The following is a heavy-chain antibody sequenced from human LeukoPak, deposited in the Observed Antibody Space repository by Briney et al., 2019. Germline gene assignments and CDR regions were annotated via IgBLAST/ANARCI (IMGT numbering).Heavy chain of an antibody. D-gene: IGHD1-26*01. V-gene: IGHV3-7*01. CDR1: GFTFSDYW. Sequence: PGGSLRLSCAAPGFTFSDYWMTWVRQAPGKGLEWVANIKQDGSEKYYVDSVKGRFTISRDNAKNSLSLQMNSLRAEDTAVYFCATDLSKWELLYGDWGPGTLVTVSS. CDR2: IKQDGSEK. CDR3: ATDLSKWELLYGD. J-gene: IGHJ4*02.